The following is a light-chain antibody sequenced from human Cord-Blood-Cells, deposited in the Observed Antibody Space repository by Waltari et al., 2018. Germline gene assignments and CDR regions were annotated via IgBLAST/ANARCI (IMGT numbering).Light chain of an antibody. Sequence: EIVLTQSPATLSLSPGDRAPLSCRASQSVSSYLAWYQQKPGQAPRLLIYDASNRATGIPARFSGSGSGTDFTLTISSLEPEDFAVYYCQQRSNWPTFGQGTKVEIK. J-gene: IGKJ1*01. CDR2: DAS. CDR1: QSVSSY. V-gene: IGKV3-11*01. CDR3: QQRSNWPT.